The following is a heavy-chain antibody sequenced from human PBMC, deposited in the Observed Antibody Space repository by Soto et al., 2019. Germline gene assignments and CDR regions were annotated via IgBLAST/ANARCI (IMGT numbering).Heavy chain of an antibody. CDR1: GGSISSYY. CDR2: IYTSGST. Sequence: SETLSLTCTVSGGSISSYYWSWIRQPAGKGLEWIGRIYTSGSTNYNPSLKSRVTMSVDTSKNQFSLKLSSVTAADTAVYYCARAMVRGVIKPKLGNNWFDPWGQGNLVTVSS. V-gene: IGHV4-4*07. J-gene: IGHJ5*02. CDR3: ARAMVRGVIKPKLGNNWFDP. D-gene: IGHD3-10*01.